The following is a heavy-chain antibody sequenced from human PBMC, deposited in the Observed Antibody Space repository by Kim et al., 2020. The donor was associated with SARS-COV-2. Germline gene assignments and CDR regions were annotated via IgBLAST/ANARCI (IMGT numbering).Heavy chain of an antibody. D-gene: IGHD1-26*01. CDR2: IYYSGST. CDR3: AGHRAFGWEPTGAFDI. Sequence: SETLSLTCTVSGGSISGYYWSWIRQPPGKGLEWIGYIYYSGSTNYNPSLNSRVTISVDTSKNQFSLQLSSVTAADTAVYYCAGHRAFGWEPTGAFDIWGQGTMVTVSS. CDR1: GGSISGYY. V-gene: IGHV4-59*08. J-gene: IGHJ3*02.